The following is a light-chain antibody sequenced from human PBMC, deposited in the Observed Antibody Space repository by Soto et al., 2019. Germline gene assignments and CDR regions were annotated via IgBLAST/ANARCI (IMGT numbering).Light chain of an antibody. V-gene: IGKV3-15*01. CDR1: QSVNSN. Sequence: ETVMTQSPATLSVSPGERATLSCRASQSVNSNLAWYQQKLGQALRVLIFGASTRATGIPARFSGSGSGTEFSLTINSVQSEDFAVYYCQEYNTWPWTFGQGTKVEIK. CDR2: GAS. CDR3: QEYNTWPWT. J-gene: IGKJ1*01.